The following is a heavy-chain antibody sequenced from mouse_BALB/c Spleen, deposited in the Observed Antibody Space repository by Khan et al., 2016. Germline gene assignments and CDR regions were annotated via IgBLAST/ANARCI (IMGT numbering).Heavy chain of an antibody. J-gene: IGHJ3*01. CDR1: GYTFASYW. CDR2: INTSTGYT. Sequence: QIQLVQSGAELAKPGASVKMSCKASGYTFASYWMHWVKKRTGQGLEWIGYINTSTGYTEYNQKFKDKATLTEDKSSSTAYMKLSSLTSEDSAVYSCARLGYDAYWDQGTLLTVSA. D-gene: IGHD2-2*01. V-gene: IGHV1-7*01. CDR3: ARLGYDAY.